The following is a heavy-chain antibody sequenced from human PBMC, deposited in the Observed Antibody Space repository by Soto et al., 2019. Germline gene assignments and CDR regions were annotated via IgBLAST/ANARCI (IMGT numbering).Heavy chain of an antibody. CDR2: IYYSGST. CDR3: ARGIAVAGTGRDY. D-gene: IGHD6-19*01. J-gene: IGHJ4*02. CDR1: GGSISSGDYY. Sequence: PSETLSLTCTVSGGSISSGDYYWRWIRQPPGKGLEWIGYIYYSGSTYYNPSLKSRVTISVDTSKNQFSLKLSSVTAADTAVYYCARGIAVAGTGRDYWGQGTLVTVSS. V-gene: IGHV4-30-4*01.